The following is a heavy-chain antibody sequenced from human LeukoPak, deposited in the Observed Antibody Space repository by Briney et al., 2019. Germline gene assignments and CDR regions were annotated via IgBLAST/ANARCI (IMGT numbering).Heavy chain of an antibody. Sequence: GGSLRLSCAASGFTFSSYAMSWVRQAPGKGLEWVSAISGSGGSTYYADSVKGRFTISRDNSKNTLYLQMNSLRAEDTAVYYCARSPHYYGSGVYFDYWGQGTLVTVSS. CDR3: ARSPHYYGSGVYFDY. CDR2: ISGSGGST. V-gene: IGHV3-23*01. J-gene: IGHJ4*02. CDR1: GFTFSSYA. D-gene: IGHD3-10*01.